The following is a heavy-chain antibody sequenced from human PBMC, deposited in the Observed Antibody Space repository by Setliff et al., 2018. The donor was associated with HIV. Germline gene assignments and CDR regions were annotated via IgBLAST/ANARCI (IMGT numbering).Heavy chain of an antibody. CDR1: GFTFSTYA. V-gene: IGHV3-23*01. CDR3: VRTIGNWGPGNH. J-gene: IGHJ5*02. D-gene: IGHD3-10*01. CDR2: IGSGGDT. Sequence: SLRLSCAAYGFTFSTYAMTWVRQAPGRGLQWVSTIGSGGDTHYPDSVKGRFTISRDNSKNTLYLEMNSLRVEDTAVNYCVRTIGNWGPGNHWGQGTLVTVSS.